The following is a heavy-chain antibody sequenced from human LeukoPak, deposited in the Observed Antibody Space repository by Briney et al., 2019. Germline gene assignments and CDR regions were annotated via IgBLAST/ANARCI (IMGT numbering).Heavy chain of an antibody. CDR3: TRGEAYDSSGYYHSY. V-gene: IGHV3-48*03. Sequence: PGGSLRLSCAASGFTFSSYEMNWVRQAPGKGLEWGSYISNSGSTIYHADSVKGRFTISRDNAKNSLYLQMSSLRAEDTAVYYCTRGEAYDSSGYYHSYWGQGTLVTVSS. D-gene: IGHD3-22*01. J-gene: IGHJ4*02. CDR1: GFTFSSYE. CDR2: ISNSGSTI.